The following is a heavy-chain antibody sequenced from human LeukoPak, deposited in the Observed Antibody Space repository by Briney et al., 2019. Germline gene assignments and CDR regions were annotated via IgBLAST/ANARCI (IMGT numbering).Heavy chain of an antibody. CDR2: INSDGSST. D-gene: IGHD6-19*01. V-gene: IGHV3-74*01. CDR1: GFTFSSYW. Sequence: GGSLRLSCAAPGFTFSSYWMHWVRQAPGKGLVWVSRINSDGSSTSYADSVKGRFTISRDNAKNTLYLQMNSLRAEDTAVYYCARGPYSSGWLSIDYWGQGTLVTVSS. J-gene: IGHJ4*02. CDR3: ARGPYSSGWLSIDY.